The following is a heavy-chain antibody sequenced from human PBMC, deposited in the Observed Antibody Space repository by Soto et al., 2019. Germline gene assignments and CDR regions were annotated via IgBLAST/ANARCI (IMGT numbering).Heavy chain of an antibody. V-gene: IGHV3-7*01. Sequence: GGSLRLSCAASGFTFSSYWMSWVRQAPGKGLEWVANIKQDGSEKYYVDSVKGRFTISRDNAKNSLYLQMNSLRAEDTAVYYCAIVGRGEPGYFDYWGQGTLVTVSS. D-gene: IGHD3-10*01. CDR2: IKQDGSEK. J-gene: IGHJ4*02. CDR1: GFTFSSYW. CDR3: AIVGRGEPGYFDY.